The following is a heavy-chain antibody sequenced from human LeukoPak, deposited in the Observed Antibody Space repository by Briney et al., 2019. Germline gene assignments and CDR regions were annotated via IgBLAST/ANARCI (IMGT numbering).Heavy chain of an antibody. CDR3: ARGPLSLYIHFDY. Sequence: SETLSLTCAVYGGSFSGYYWSWIRQPPGKGLEWIGEINHSGSTNYSPSLKSRVTISVDTSKNQFSLKLSSVTAADTAVYYCARGPLSLYIHFDYWGQGTLVTVSS. D-gene: IGHD5/OR15-5a*01. CDR1: GGSFSGYY. CDR2: INHSGST. J-gene: IGHJ4*02. V-gene: IGHV4-34*01.